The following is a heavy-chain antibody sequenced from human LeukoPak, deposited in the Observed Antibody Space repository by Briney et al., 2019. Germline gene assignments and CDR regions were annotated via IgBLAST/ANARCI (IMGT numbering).Heavy chain of an antibody. CDR3: ARTLVYYGSGSYSNY. Sequence: ASVKVPCKASGYTFTSYGISWVRQAPGQGLEWMGWISAYNGNTNYAQKLQGRVTMTTDTSTSTAYMELRSLRSDDTAVYYCARTLVYYGSGSYSNYWGQGTLVTVSS. J-gene: IGHJ4*02. CDR1: GYTFTSYG. D-gene: IGHD3-10*01. V-gene: IGHV1-18*01. CDR2: ISAYNGNT.